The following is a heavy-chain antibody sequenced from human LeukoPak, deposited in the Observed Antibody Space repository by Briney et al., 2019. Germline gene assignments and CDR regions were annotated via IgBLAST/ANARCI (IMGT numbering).Heavy chain of an antibody. CDR2: IYYSGTT. D-gene: IGHD3-22*01. CDR1: GGSISSSDYY. CDR3: ATPHQNYYDSSGSYGY. J-gene: IGHJ4*02. V-gene: IGHV4-39*01. Sequence: SETLSLTCTVSGGSISSSDYYWGWIRQPPGTGLEWIASIYYSGTTHYNLSLKSRVTMSADTSKNQFSLKLSSVTAADTAVYYCATPHQNYYDSSGSYGYWGQGTLVTVSS.